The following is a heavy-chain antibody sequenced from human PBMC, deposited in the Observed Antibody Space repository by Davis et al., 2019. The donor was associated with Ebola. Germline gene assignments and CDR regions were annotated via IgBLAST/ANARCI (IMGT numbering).Heavy chain of an antibody. CDR2: IHPGDSDT. Sequence: GGPLRLSCQAPGYSFSTHWIGWVRQLPGKGLEWMGIIHPGDSDTRYSPSFQGQVPFSVDKSISTAYLQWSSLKASDTAMYYCARRENSEFWNGHYMEWGQGTLVTVSS. J-gene: IGHJ4*02. CDR1: GYSFSTHW. D-gene: IGHD3-3*01. V-gene: IGHV5-51*01. CDR3: ARRENSEFWNGHYME.